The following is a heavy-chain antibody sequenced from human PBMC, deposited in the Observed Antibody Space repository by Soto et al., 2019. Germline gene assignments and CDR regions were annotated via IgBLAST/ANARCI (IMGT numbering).Heavy chain of an antibody. Sequence: GGSLRLSCGASGFTFSSYAMSWVRQAPGKGPEWVSTISGGGTYTYYADFVRGRFTISRDNSKNTLYLQMNSLSAEDTAVYYCAKEGTVAGTSSFDYWGQGTLVTVSS. J-gene: IGHJ4*02. D-gene: IGHD6-19*01. CDR3: AKEGTVAGTSSFDY. CDR2: ISGGGTYT. V-gene: IGHV3-23*01. CDR1: GFTFSSYA.